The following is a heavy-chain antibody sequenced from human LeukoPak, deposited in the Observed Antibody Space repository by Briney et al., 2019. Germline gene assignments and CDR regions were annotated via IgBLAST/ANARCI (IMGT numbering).Heavy chain of an antibody. J-gene: IGHJ4*02. CDR2: NSSSAGTL. V-gene: IGHV3-48*03. CDR1: GFTFSNYE. Sequence: PGGSLRLSCAASGFTFSNYEMNWVRQAPGKGLEWVSYNSSSAGTLYYADSVKGRFTISRDNAKKSLYLQMNSLRAEDTAVYYCAREGNWNNFDYWGQGTLVTVSS. CDR3: AREGNWNNFDY. D-gene: IGHD1-1*01.